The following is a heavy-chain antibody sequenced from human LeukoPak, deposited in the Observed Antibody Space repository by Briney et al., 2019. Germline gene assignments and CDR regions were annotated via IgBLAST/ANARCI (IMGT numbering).Heavy chain of an antibody. CDR3: ARGLLEWLLANAFDI. V-gene: IGHV5-51*01. CDR1: GYSFTSYW. Sequence: GESLKISCKGSGYSFTSYWIGWVRQVPGKGLEWMGIIYPGDSDTRYSPSFQGQVTISADKSISTAYLQWSSLKASDTAMYYCARGLLEWLLANAFDIWGQGTMVTVSS. CDR2: IYPGDSDT. J-gene: IGHJ3*02. D-gene: IGHD3-3*01.